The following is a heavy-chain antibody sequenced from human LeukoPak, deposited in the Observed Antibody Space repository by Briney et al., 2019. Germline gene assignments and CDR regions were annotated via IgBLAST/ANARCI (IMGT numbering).Heavy chain of an antibody. J-gene: IGHJ5*02. D-gene: IGHD2-15*01. CDR1: GFTFSSYA. CDR3: ARSGSAVAATPYNWFDP. CDR2: ISGSGGST. Sequence: PGGSLRLSCAASGFTFSSYAMSWVRQAPGKGLEWVSAISGSGGSTYYADSVKGRFTISRDNSKNTLYLQMNSLRAEDTAVYYCARSGSAVAATPYNWFDPWGQGTLVTVSS. V-gene: IGHV3-23*01.